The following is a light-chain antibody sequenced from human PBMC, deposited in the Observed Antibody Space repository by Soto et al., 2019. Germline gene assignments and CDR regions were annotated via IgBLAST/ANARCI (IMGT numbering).Light chain of an antibody. Sequence: QSVLTQPPSASGTPGQRVTISCSGSTSNIGSNYVYWYQHLPGTAPKLLIYTDNQRPSGVPDRFSGSKSGTSASLAISGLRSEDEADYFCAAWDDSLSAYVVFGGGTKLTVL. CDR3: AAWDDSLSAYVV. CDR2: TDN. J-gene: IGLJ2*01. CDR1: TSNIGSNY. V-gene: IGLV1-47*02.